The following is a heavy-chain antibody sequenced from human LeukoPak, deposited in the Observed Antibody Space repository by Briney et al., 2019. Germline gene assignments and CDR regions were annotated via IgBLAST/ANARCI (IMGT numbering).Heavy chain of an antibody. Sequence: ASVKVSGMASGYTFTGYYMHWVRQAPGQGLEWMGWMNPNSGNTGYAQKFQGRVTMTRNTSISTAYMELSSLRSEDTAVYYCARGGGGITAGVDYWGQGTLVTVSS. V-gene: IGHV1-8*02. J-gene: IGHJ4*02. D-gene: IGHD1-14*01. CDR3: ARGGGGITAGVDY. CDR1: GYTFTGYY. CDR2: MNPNSGNT.